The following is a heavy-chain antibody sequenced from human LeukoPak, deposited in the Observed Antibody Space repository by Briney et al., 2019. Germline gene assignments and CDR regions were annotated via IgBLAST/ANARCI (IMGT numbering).Heavy chain of an antibody. CDR3: AKNGALEWLPSDFDY. J-gene: IGHJ4*02. CDR2: ISYDGSNK. CDR1: RFTFSSYG. V-gene: IGHV3-30*18. D-gene: IGHD3-3*01. Sequence: PGGSLRLSCAASRFTFSSYGMHWVRQAPGKGLEWVAVISYDGSNKYYADSVKGRFTISRDNSKNTLYLQMNSLRAEDTAVYYCAKNGALEWLPSDFDYWGQGTLVTVSS.